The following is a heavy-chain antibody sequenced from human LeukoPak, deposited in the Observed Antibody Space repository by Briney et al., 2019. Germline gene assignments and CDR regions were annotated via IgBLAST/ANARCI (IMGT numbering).Heavy chain of an antibody. V-gene: IGHV1-8*01. J-gene: IGHJ4*02. CDR2: MNPNSRNT. CDR1: GYTCTSYD. D-gene: IGHD1-26*01. Sequence: ASVKVSCKASGYTCTSYDINWVRQATGQGLESMGWMNPNSRNTGYAQKFQGRVTMTRDTSISTAYMELSSLRSEDTAVYYCARARSIVGATTAPGYWGQGTLVTVSS. CDR3: ARARSIVGATTAPGY.